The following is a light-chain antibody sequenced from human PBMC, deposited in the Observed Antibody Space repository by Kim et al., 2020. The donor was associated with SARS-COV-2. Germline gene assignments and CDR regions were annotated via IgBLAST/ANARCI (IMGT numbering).Light chain of an antibody. CDR1: QSVSSGY. Sequence: SQGERATLSCGASQSVSSGYLAWYQQKPGLAPRLLIYEASIRATGIPDRFSGSGSGTDFTLTVSRLEPEDFAVYYCQQYSSSPLTFGGGTKVDIK. J-gene: IGKJ4*01. CDR2: EAS. CDR3: QQYSSSPLT. V-gene: IGKV3D-20*01.